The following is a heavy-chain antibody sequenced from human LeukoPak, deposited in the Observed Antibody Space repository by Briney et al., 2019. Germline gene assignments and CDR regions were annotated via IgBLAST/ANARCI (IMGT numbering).Heavy chain of an antibody. CDR3: ARGRPEFFGSGTYLND. Sequence: GGSLRLSCAASGFSVSTYEMNWVRQAPGKGLECVSYISSSGTTISYADSVEGRFTISRDNAKNSLYLEMDSLRVEDTAVYYCARGRPEFFGSGTYLNDWGQGTLVTVSS. J-gene: IGHJ4*02. D-gene: IGHD3-10*01. CDR1: GFSVSTYE. CDR2: ISSSGTTI. V-gene: IGHV3-48*03.